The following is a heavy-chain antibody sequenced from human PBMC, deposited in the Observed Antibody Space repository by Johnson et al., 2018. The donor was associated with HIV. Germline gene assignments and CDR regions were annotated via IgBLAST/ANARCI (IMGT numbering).Heavy chain of an antibody. J-gene: IGHJ3*01. CDR1: GFIFSGFG. Sequence: VQLVESGGGVVQPGRSLRLSCAASGFIFSGFGLHWVRQAPGKGLEWVACISYDGGNKYYADSVRGRISISRDNSKKTLYLQMNSLRAEDTALYYCARDVFVGGGGGDCHSTHWGQGTMVTVSS. D-gene: IGHD2-21*02. CDR2: ISYDGGNK. V-gene: IGHV3-30*03. CDR3: ARDVFVGGGGGDCHSTH.